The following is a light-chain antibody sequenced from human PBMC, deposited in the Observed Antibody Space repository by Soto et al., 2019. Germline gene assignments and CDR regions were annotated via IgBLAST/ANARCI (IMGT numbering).Light chain of an antibody. CDR2: GVS. Sequence: ESVLTQSPGTLSLSPGERATLSCRASQSVSNSFFAWYQQKPGQAPRPLIYGVSSRATGIPDRFSGSGSGTDFTLTISRLEPEDFVVYYCQQYSTLPHTFGQGTKVDIK. CDR3: QQYSTLPHT. V-gene: IGKV3-20*01. CDR1: QSVSNSF. J-gene: IGKJ2*01.